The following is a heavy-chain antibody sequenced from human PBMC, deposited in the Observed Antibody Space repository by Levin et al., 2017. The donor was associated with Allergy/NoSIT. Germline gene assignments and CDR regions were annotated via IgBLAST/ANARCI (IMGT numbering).Heavy chain of an antibody. CDR2: IRSKANSYAT. Sequence: GESLKISCAASGFTFSGSAMHWVRQPSGKGLEWVGHIRSKANSYATAYAASVKGRFTISRDDSKNTAYLQMNSLKTEDTAVYYCIVREDSGSFYWGQGTLVTVSS. J-gene: IGHJ4*02. CDR1: GFTFSGSA. CDR3: IVREDSGSFY. D-gene: IGHD1-26*01. V-gene: IGHV3-73*01.